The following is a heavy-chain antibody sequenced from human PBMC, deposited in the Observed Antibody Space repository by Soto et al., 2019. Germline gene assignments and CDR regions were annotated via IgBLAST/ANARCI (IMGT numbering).Heavy chain of an antibody. CDR3: ARFWGKLPYYYSYMDV. Sequence: ASVXVSCKPSGYTFTGDYIHWVSKETGQGLEWMGWINPNSGGTNYAQKFQGRVTMTRDTSISTAYMELSSLRSDDTAVFFFARFWGKLPYYYSYMDVWGKGTTVTVSS. V-gene: IGHV1-2*02. D-gene: IGHD3-16*01. CDR2: INPNSGGT. CDR1: GYTFTGDY. J-gene: IGHJ6*03.